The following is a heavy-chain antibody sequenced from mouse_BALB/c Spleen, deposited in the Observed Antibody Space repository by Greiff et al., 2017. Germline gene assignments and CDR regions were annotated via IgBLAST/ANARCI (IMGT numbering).Heavy chain of an antibody. Sequence: VQLKQSGPELVKPGASVKISCKASGYTFTDYNMHWVKQSHGKSLEWIGYIYPYNGGTGYNQKFKSKATLTVDNSSSTAYMELRSLTSEDSAVYYCAREGDGAYYFDYWGQGTTLTVSS. D-gene: IGHD3-3*01. CDR1: GYTFTDYN. CDR2: IYPYNGGT. CDR3: AREGDGAYYFDY. J-gene: IGHJ2*01. V-gene: IGHV1S29*02.